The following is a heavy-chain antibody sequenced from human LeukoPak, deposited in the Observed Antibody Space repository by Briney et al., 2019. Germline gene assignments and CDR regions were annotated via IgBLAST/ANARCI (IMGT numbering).Heavy chain of an antibody. CDR3: ATSFGDPLEEDAFDL. CDR2: IKRKIDGGPT. V-gene: IGHV3-15*01. D-gene: IGHD3-3*01. Sequence: PGGSLRLSCVASGLAFSNAWMSWVRQAPGKGLEWLGRIKRKIDGGPTDYAAPVKGRFTISRDDSRNTLFLQMDSLQTEDAAVYYCATSFGDPLEEDAFDLWGQGTVVTVSS. CDR1: GLAFSNAW. J-gene: IGHJ3*01.